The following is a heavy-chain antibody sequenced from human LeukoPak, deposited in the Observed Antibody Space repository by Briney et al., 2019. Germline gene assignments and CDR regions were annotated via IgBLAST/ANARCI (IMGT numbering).Heavy chain of an antibody. CDR2: INGSGDAT. Sequence: GGSLRLSCATSGFSISSYAMSWVRQAPGKGLEWVSSINGSGDATKYADFVMGRFTISRDNSKNTVSLQMNSLRAEDTAVYYCAKSDCGSDGCKLLNYWGQGTLVMASS. V-gene: IGHV3-23*01. CDR1: GFSISSYA. CDR3: AKSDCGSDGCKLLNY. J-gene: IGHJ4*02. D-gene: IGHD2-21*01.